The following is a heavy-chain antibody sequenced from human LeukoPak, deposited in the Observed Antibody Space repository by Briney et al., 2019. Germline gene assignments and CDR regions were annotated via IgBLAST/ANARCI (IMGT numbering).Heavy chain of an antibody. D-gene: IGHD1-26*01. CDR3: ARGLDGATAAPFAY. CDR2: IIPIFGTA. CDR1: GGTLSSYA. J-gene: IGHJ4*02. V-gene: IGHV1-69*06. Sequence: GSSVKVSCKASGGTLSSYAISWVRQAPGQGLEWMGRIIPIFGTANYAQKFQGRVTITADKSTSTAYMELSSLRSGDTAVYYFARGLDGATAAPFAYWSQGTLVTVSS.